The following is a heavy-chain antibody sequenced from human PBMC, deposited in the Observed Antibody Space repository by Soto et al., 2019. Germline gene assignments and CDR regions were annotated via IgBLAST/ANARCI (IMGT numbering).Heavy chain of an antibody. CDR1: GFNLRDQA. J-gene: IGHJ4*02. D-gene: IGHD3-10*01. Sequence: AGGSLRLSCTASGFNLRDQALSWVRQAPGGGLEWVSGISGMEDRTNYADFVKGRFFISKDRAKNTLNLQMNGLRDDDTAVYYCAKTYTGGWGQGTQVTVSS. CDR3: AKTYTGG. CDR2: ISGMEDRT. V-gene: IGHV3-23*01.